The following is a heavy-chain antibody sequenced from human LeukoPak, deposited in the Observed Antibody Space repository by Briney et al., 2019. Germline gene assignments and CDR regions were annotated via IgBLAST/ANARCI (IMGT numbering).Heavy chain of an antibody. J-gene: IGHJ4*02. CDR2: INPNSGGT. D-gene: IGHD1-7*01. V-gene: IGHV1-2*02. Sequence: ASVKVSCKASGYTFTGYYMHWVRQAPGQGLEWMGWINPNSGGTNYAQKFQSRVTMTRDTSISTAYMELSRLRSDDTAVYYCARDPSPIITGTTYGFFDYWGQGTLVTVSS. CDR3: ARDPSPIITGTTYGFFDY. CDR1: GYTFTGYY.